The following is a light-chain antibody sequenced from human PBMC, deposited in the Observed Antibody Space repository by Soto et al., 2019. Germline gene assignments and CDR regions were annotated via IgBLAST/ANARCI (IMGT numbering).Light chain of an antibody. J-gene: IGKJ1*01. CDR1: QSISNL. Sequence: DIQMTQSPSTLSASVGDRVTITCRASQSISNLLAWYQQKPGKAPYLLIYKASSLESGVPSRFSGCASGTEFTLTISRLQPDDFASYYCHQYFSYPRTFGRVPQVEI. V-gene: IGKV1-5*03. CDR2: KAS. CDR3: HQYFSYPRT.